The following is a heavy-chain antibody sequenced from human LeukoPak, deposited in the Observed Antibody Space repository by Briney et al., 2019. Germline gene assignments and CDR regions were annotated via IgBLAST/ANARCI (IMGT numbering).Heavy chain of an antibody. J-gene: IGHJ4*02. CDR3: AREMNYDDYRTSDY. V-gene: IGHV1-2*02. Sequence: ASVKVSCKASGYTFSGYYMHWVRRAPGQGFEWMGRIDSNSGGTNYAQNFQGRVTMTGDTSISTVYMELISLRSDDTAVYYCAREMNYDDYRTSDYWGQGTLVTVSS. D-gene: IGHD4-17*01. CDR1: GYTFSGYY. CDR2: IDSNSGGT.